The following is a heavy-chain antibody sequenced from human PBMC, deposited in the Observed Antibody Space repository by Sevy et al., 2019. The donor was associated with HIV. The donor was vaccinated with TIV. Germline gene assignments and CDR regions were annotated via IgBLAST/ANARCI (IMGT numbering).Heavy chain of an antibody. V-gene: IGHV3-23*01. J-gene: IGHJ3*02. CDR2: ISGSGGST. CDR3: AKAPQQAGPGAFDI. Sequence: GWSLRLSCAASGFTFSSFAMSWVRQAPGKGLEWASAISGSGGSTYYADSVKGRFTISRDNSKNTLYLQMNSLRAEDTAVYYCAKAPQQAGPGAFDIWGQGTMVTVSS. D-gene: IGHD6-13*01. CDR1: GFTFSSFA.